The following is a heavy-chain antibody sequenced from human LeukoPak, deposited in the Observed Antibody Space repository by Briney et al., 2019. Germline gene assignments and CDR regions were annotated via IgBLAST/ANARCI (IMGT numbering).Heavy chain of an antibody. D-gene: IGHD6-19*01. CDR1: GGSISSGSYY. CDR2: IYTSGST. CDR3: ARDLAVAGTGAFDI. J-gene: IGHJ3*02. V-gene: IGHV4-61*02. Sequence: SQTLSLTCTVSGGSISSGSYYWSWLRQPAGKGLEWIGRIYTSGSTNYNPSLKSRVTISVDTSKNQFSLKLSSVTAADTAVYYCARDLAVAGTGAFDIWGQGTMVTVSS.